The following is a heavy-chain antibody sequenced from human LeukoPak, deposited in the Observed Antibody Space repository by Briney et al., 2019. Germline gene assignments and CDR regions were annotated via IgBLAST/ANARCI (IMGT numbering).Heavy chain of an antibody. CDR2: IYYSGST. D-gene: IGHD6-13*01. V-gene: IGHV4-39*07. J-gene: IGHJ1*01. CDR1: GGSISDSSYS. CDR3: AREAGRVAAAAHFQH. Sequence: PSETLSLTCTVAGGSISDSSYSWGWIRQPPGKGLEWIATIYYSGSTNYNPSLKSRVTISVDTSKNQFSLKLSSVTAADTAVYYCAREAGRVAAAAHFQHWGQGTLVTVSS.